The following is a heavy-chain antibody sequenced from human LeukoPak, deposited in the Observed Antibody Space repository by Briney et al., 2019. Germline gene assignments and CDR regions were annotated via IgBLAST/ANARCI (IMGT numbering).Heavy chain of an antibody. D-gene: IGHD5-24*01. J-gene: IGHJ4*02. CDR1: GFTFDNYA. CDR2: ITGSGGDT. Sequence: GGSLRLSCAASGFTFDNYAMSWVRQAPGKGLEWVSAITGSGGDTYHADSVEGRFTISRDNSKNTLYLQMNSLRAEDTAVYYCAKGSRDSRPYYFDFWGQEILVTVSS. V-gene: IGHV3-23*01. CDR3: AKGSRDSRPYYFDF.